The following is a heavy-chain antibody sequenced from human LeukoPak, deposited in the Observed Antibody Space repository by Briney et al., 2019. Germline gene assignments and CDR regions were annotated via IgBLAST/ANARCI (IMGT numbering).Heavy chain of an antibody. D-gene: IGHD5-12*01. J-gene: IGHJ4*02. V-gene: IGHV1-2*02. CDR2: INPNSGAT. CDR1: GYTFSDYY. CDR3: SRGSALNRAYSGYDLPSHY. Sequence: ASVKVSCKASGYTFSDYYMHWVRQAPGQGLEWMGWINPNSGATGYAQKFQGRVTMTRDTSISTADMELNSLRSDDTAMYYCSRGSALNRAYSGYDLPSHYWGQGTLVAVSS.